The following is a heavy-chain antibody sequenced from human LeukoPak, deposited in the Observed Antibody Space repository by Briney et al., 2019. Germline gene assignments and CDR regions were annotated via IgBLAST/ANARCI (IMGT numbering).Heavy chain of an antibody. V-gene: IGHV3-48*03. D-gene: IGHD4-17*01. Sequence: GSLRLSCAASGFTFSSYEMNWVRQAPGKGLEWVSYISSSGSTIYYADSVKGRFTISRDNAKNSLYLQMNSLRAEDTAVYYCARNYGDYADYYYYGMDVWGKGTTVTVSS. CDR3: ARNYGDYADYYYYGMDV. CDR2: ISSSGSTI. J-gene: IGHJ6*04. CDR1: GFTFSSYE.